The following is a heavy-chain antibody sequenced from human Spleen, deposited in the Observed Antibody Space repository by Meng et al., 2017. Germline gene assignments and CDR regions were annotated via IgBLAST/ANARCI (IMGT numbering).Heavy chain of an antibody. CDR1: GGSFSGYY. V-gene: IGHV4-34*01. Sequence: QVQLQQGGGGLLKASEHLSLTCAVYGGSFSGYYWSWIRQPPGKGLEWIGEINHSGSTNYNPSLKSRVTISVDTSKNQFSLKLSSVTAADTAVYYCARARQTAMVVDYWGQGTLVTVSS. CDR2: INHSGST. D-gene: IGHD5-18*01. CDR3: ARARQTAMVVDY. J-gene: IGHJ4*02.